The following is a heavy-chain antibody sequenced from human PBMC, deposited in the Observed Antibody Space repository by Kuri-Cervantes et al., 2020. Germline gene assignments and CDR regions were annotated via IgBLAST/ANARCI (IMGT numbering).Heavy chain of an antibody. J-gene: IGHJ6*02. V-gene: IGHV4-4*02. Sequence: GSLRLSCAVSGGSISGTNWWSWVRQPPGTGLEWIGEIYHSGSTNYNPSLKSRVTISVDTSKNQFSLKLSSVTAADTAVYYCARDDSSGYYYAGYYHYGMDVWGQGTTVTVSS. D-gene: IGHD3-22*01. CDR1: GGSISGTNW. CDR2: IYHSGST. CDR3: ARDDSSGYYYAGYYHYGMDV.